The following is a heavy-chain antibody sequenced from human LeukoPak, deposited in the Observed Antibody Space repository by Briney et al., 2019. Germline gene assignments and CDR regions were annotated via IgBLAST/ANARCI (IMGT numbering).Heavy chain of an antibody. CDR2: IYYSGST. CDR3: ARSRGSYSVDY. Sequence: SETLSLTCTVSGGSISSYYWSWLRQPPGKGLEWIGYIYYSGSTNYNPSPKSRVTISVDTSKNQFSLKLSSVTAADTAVYYCARSRGSYSVDYWGQGTLVTVSS. J-gene: IGHJ4*02. CDR1: GGSISSYY. D-gene: IGHD1-26*01. V-gene: IGHV4-59*01.